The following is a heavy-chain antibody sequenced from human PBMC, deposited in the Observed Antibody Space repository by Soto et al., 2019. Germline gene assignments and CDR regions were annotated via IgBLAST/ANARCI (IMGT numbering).Heavy chain of an antibody. V-gene: IGHV3-74*01. Sequence: EVQLVESGGGLVQPGGSLRLACAASGFTFSSYWMHWVRQAPGKGLVWISRIIRDGSSTNYADSVKGRFTISRDNAKKTLYMESNSRRADDTAVYFCGRGGSGIYGMDIWGQGTTVIVSS. CDR3: GRGGSGIYGMDI. CDR1: GFTFSSYW. J-gene: IGHJ6*02. D-gene: IGHD6-13*01. CDR2: IIRDGSST.